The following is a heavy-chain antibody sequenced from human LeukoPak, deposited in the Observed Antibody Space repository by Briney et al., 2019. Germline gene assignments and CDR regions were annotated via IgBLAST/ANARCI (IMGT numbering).Heavy chain of an antibody. Sequence: GGSLRLSCAASGFTVGSNYMSWVRQAPGKGLEWVSVIYSGGSTYYADSVKGRFTISRDNSKNTLYLQMNSLRAEDTAVYYCATQWELNTKLTDYWGQGTLVTVSS. CDR3: ATQWELNTKLTDY. D-gene: IGHD1-26*01. J-gene: IGHJ4*02. V-gene: IGHV3-53*01. CDR2: IYSGGST. CDR1: GFTVGSNY.